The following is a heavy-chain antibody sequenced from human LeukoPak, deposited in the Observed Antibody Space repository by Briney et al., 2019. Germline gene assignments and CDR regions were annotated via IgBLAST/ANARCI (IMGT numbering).Heavy chain of an antibody. Sequence: ASVEVSCKASGGTFSSYAISWVRQAPGQGLEWMGGIIPIFGTANYAQKFQGRVTITTDESTSTAYMELSSLRSEDTAVYYCARARGGGYSYGYFDYWGQGTLVTVSS. V-gene: IGHV1-69*05. J-gene: IGHJ4*02. D-gene: IGHD5-18*01. CDR3: ARARGGGYSYGYFDY. CDR2: IIPIFGTA. CDR1: GGTFSSYA.